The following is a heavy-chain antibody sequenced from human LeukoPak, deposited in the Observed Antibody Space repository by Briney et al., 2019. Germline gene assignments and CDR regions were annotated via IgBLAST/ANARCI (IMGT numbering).Heavy chain of an antibody. J-gene: IGHJ6*02. CDR2: IIPIFGTA. CDR1: GGTFSSYA. CDR3: ARDTVTGRSGYYYGMDV. V-gene: IGHV1-69*13. Sequence: ASVEVSCKASGGTFSSYAISWVRQAPGQGLEWMGGIIPIFGTANYAQKFQGRVTITADESTSTAYMELSSLRSEDTAVYYCARDTVTGRSGYYYGMDVWGQGTTVTVSS. D-gene: IGHD4-11*01.